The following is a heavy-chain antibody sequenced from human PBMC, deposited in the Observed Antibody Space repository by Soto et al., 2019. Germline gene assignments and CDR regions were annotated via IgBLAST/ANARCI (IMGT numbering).Heavy chain of an antibody. V-gene: IGHV2-5*02. CDR3: DHRPWGQFYGDFFDF. D-gene: IGHD4-17*01. CDR2: VYWDGVN. J-gene: IGHJ4*02. Sequence: SGPTLVNPTQTLTLTCTFSGFSLRATGVGVVWIRQPPGKALEWLAIVYWDGVNRYSPSLKSRLTITKDTSKNQVVLTMTNMDPVESATFYCDHRPWGQFYGDFFDFWGPGTRVTVSS. CDR1: GFSLRATGVG.